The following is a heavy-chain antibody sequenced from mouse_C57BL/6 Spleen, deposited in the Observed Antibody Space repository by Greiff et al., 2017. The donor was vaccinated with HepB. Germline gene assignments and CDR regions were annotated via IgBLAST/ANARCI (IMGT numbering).Heavy chain of an antibody. D-gene: IGHD1-1*01. V-gene: IGHV5-4*01. Sequence: EVQLVESGGGLVKPGGSLKLSCAASGFTFSSYAMSWVRQTPEKRLEWVATISDGGSYTYYPDNVKGRFTISRDNAKNNLYLQMSHLKSEDTAMYYCARDQGGSSLYWYFDVWGTGTTVTVSS. J-gene: IGHJ1*03. CDR3: ARDQGGSSLYWYFDV. CDR2: ISDGGSYT. CDR1: GFTFSSYA.